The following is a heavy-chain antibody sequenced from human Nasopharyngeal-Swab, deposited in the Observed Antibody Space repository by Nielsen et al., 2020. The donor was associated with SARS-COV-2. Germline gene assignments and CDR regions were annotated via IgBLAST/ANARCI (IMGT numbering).Heavy chain of an antibody. CDR3: AKVTDYYDSSGVEYYFDY. CDR1: GFTFDDYA. Sequence: LSLTCAASGFTFDDYAMHWVRQAPGKGLEWVSGISWNSGSIGYADSVKGRFTISRDNAKNSLYLQMNSLRAEDTALYYCAKVTDYYDSSGVEYYFDYWGQGTLVTVSS. J-gene: IGHJ4*02. D-gene: IGHD3-22*01. V-gene: IGHV3-9*01. CDR2: ISWNSGSI.